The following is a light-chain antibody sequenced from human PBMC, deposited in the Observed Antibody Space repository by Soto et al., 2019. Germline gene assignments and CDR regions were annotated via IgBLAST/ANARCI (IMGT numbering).Light chain of an antibody. CDR3: CSYAGSGTWG. Sequence: QSVLTQPASVYGSPGQSITISCTGTSSDVGSYNLVSWCQQHPGKAPKLLIYEGSKRSSGVSNRFSGSRSGNTASLTISGVQAEDEAAYYCCSYAGSGTWGFGGVSKVPVL. CDR1: SSDVGSYNL. CDR2: EGS. V-gene: IGLV2-23*01. J-gene: IGLJ3*02.